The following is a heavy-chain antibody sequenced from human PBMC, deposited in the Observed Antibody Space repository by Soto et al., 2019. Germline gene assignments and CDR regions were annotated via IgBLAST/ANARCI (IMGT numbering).Heavy chain of an antibody. Sequence: ASVKVSCKASGYTFTGYYMHWVRQAPGQGLEWMGWINPNSGGTNYAQKFQGRVTMTRDTSISTAYMELSRLRSDDTAVYYCARSLPLVAAAGTEFDYCGQGTLVTVSS. CDR2: INPNSGGT. CDR3: ARSLPLVAAAGTEFDY. D-gene: IGHD6-13*01. V-gene: IGHV1-2*02. J-gene: IGHJ4*02. CDR1: GYTFTGYY.